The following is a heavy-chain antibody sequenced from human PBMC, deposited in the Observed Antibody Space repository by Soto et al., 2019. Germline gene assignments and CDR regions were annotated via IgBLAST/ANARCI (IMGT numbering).Heavy chain of an antibody. CDR2: IIPVLGTT. CDR3: ARRRYWGVDCYNRYYYGMDV. V-gene: IGHV1-69*08. Sequence: QVQLVQSGTEVKKPGSSVKVSCRASGTTFNSYTVSWVRQAPGHGLEWLGRIIPVLGTTDYAQRYRGRVTIAAYKPXTTVYMELSGLRSEDTAIYFCARRRYWGVDCYNRYYYGMDVWGQGTTVTVSS. J-gene: IGHJ6*02. CDR1: GTTFNSYT. D-gene: IGHD2-21*02.